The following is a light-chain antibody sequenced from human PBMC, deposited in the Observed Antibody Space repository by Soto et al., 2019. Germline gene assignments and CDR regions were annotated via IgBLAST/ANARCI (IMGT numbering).Light chain of an antibody. Sequence: QSALTQPASVSGSPGQSITISCTGTSSDVGGYNYVSWYQQHPGKAPKLMIYDVSNRPSGGSNRFSGSKSGNTASLTISGLQAEDEADYYCSSYTSSSTVVFGGGTKVTVL. J-gene: IGLJ2*01. CDR2: DVS. V-gene: IGLV2-14*01. CDR1: SSDVGGYNY. CDR3: SSYTSSSTVV.